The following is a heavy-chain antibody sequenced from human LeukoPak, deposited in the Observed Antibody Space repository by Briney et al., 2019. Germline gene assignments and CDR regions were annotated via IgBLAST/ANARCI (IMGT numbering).Heavy chain of an antibody. CDR1: GYTFTSYG. J-gene: IGHJ6*03. CDR2: ISAYNGNT. V-gene: IGHV1-18*01. D-gene: IGHD6-13*01. CDR3: ARVGRIAAAGINYYYYYYMDV. Sequence: ASVKVSCKASGYTFTSYGISWVRQAPGQGLEWMGWISAYNGNTNYAQKLQGRVTMTTDTSTSTAYMELRSLRSDDTAVYYCARVGRIAAAGINYYYYYYMDVWGKGTTVTISS.